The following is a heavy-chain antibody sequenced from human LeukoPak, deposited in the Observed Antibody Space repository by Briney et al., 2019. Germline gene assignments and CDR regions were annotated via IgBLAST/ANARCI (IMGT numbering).Heavy chain of an antibody. Sequence: SETLSLTCAVYGGSFSGYYWSWIRQPPGKGLEWIGEINHSGSTNYNPSLKSRVTISVDTSKNQFSLKLSSVTAADTAVYYCARVDEGADWYFDLWGRGTLVTVSS. J-gene: IGHJ2*01. CDR2: INHSGST. CDR1: GGSFSGYY. D-gene: IGHD4/OR15-4a*01. V-gene: IGHV4-34*01. CDR3: ARVDEGADWYFDL.